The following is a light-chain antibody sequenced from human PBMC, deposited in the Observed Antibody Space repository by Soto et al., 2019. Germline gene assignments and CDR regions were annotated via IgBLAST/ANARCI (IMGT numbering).Light chain of an antibody. CDR1: QNIDIY. J-gene: IGKJ2*01. CDR2: DVS. V-gene: IGKV3-11*01. CDR3: QQRSNWPRRT. Sequence: EIVLTQSPATLSLSPGERATLSCRASQNIDIYLAWYQQKPGQAPRLLIYDVSNRATGIPARFSGSGSGTDFTLTISSLEPEDFAVYYCQQRSNWPRRTFGQGTKLEIK.